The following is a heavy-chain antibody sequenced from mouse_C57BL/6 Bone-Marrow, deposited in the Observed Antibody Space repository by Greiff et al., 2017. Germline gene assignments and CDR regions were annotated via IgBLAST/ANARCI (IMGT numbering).Heavy chain of an antibody. CDR3: ARRELTYYYAMDY. Sequence: EVKLMESGGGLVKPGGSLKLSCAASGFTFSDYGMHWVRQAPEKGLEWVAYISSGSSTIYYADTVKGRFTISRDNAKNTLFLQMTSLRSEDTAMYYCARRELTYYYAMDYWGQGTSVTVSS. V-gene: IGHV5-17*01. D-gene: IGHD1-1*01. J-gene: IGHJ4*01. CDR2: ISSGSSTI. CDR1: GFTFSDYG.